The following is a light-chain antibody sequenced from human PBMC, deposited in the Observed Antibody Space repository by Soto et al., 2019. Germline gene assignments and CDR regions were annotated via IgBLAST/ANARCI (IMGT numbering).Light chain of an antibody. Sequence: QSALTQPPSVSGSPGQSVTISCTVTSSDVGSYNRVSWYQQPPGTAPKLMIYQVSNRPSGVPDRFSGSKSGNTASLTISGIQAEAEADYYCSSYTSSSTWVFGGGTKLTVL. CDR3: SSYTSSSTWV. J-gene: IGLJ3*02. V-gene: IGLV2-18*02. CDR2: QVS. CDR1: SSDVGSYNR.